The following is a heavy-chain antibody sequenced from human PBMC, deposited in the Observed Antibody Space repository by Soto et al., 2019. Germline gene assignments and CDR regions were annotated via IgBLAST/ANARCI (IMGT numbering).Heavy chain of an antibody. V-gene: IGHV4-59*01. Sequence: PSETLSLTCTVSGGSISTFYWSWVRQPPGKGLEWIGYIYYTGTTNYNPSLRSRVTISIDTSKDQFSLKLNSVTAADTAVYFCAREVFSQLYDSGYDYPDGAFDIWGRGKMVTVSS. D-gene: IGHD5-12*01. J-gene: IGHJ3*02. CDR3: AREVFSQLYDSGYDYPDGAFDI. CDR1: GGSISTFY. CDR2: IYYTGTT.